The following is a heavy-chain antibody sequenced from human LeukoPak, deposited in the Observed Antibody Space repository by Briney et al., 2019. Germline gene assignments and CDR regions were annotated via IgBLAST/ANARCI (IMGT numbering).Heavy chain of an antibody. CDR3: ARDPSMVRGENTPYFDY. CDR1: GYMFTGHY. V-gene: IGHV1-69*13. D-gene: IGHD3-10*01. J-gene: IGHJ4*02. Sequence: GASVKVSCKASGYMFTGHYMHWVRQAPGQGLEWMGGIIPIFGTANYAQKFQGRVTITADESTSTAYMELSSLRSEDTAVYYCARDPSMVRGENTPYFDYWGQGTLVTVSS. CDR2: IIPIFGTA.